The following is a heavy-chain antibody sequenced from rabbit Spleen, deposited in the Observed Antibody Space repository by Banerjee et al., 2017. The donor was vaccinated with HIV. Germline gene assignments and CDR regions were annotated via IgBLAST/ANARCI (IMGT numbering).Heavy chain of an antibody. CDR3: ARGSATMTMVITGYYLSL. CDR2: INMVTGKS. J-gene: IGHJ4*01. D-gene: IGHD2-1*01. V-gene: IGHV1S40*01. Sequence: QSLEESGGDLVKPGGSLTLTCKASGVSFNDKDVMCWVRQAPGKGLEWITCINMVTGKSVYASWAKGRFIMSKTSSTTVTLQLTSLTAADTATYFCARGSATMTMVITGYYLSLWGPGTLVTVS. CDR1: GVSFNDKDV.